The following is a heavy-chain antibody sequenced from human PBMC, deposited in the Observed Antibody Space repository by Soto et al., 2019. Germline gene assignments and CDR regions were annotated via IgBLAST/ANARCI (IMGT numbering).Heavy chain of an antibody. D-gene: IGHD6-13*01. V-gene: IGHV1-8*01. J-gene: IGHJ6*03. CDR2: MNPNSGNT. CDR3: ARVSSSWYLGYYYYMDV. Sequence: ASVKVSCKAPGYTFTSYDINWVRQATGQGLEWMGWMNPNSGNTGYAQKFQGRVTMTRNTSISTAYMELSSLRSEDTAVYYCARVSSSWYLGYYYYMDVWGKGTTVTVSS. CDR1: GYTFTSYD.